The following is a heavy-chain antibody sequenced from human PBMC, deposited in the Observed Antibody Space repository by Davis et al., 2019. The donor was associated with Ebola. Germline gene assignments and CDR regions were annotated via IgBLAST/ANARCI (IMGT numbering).Heavy chain of an antibody. V-gene: IGHV4-59*08. CDR2: IYYSGST. J-gene: IGHJ4*02. Sequence: PSETLSLTCTVSGGSISSYYWSWIRQPPGKGLEWIGYIYYSGSTNYNPSLKSRVTISVDTSKNQFSLKLSSVTAADTAVYYCARHGRAVQLWFYWGQGTLVTVSS. CDR3: ARHGRAVQLWFY. CDR1: GGSISSYY. D-gene: IGHD5-18*01.